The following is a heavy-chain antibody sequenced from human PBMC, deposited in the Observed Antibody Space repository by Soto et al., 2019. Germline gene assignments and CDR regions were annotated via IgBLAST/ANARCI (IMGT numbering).Heavy chain of an antibody. V-gene: IGHV3-23*01. D-gene: IGHD6-25*01. CDR2: ISGSGGTT. J-gene: IGHJ4*02. Sequence: EVQLLESGGGLVQPGRSLRLSCAASGFTFSNYAMSWVRQAPGQGLDWVSAISGSGGTTYYADSVKGRFTISRDNSKNTLFLQMNSLRAEDAAVYYCAKFFVETGSNSGWPWPFHYWGQGTLVTVSS. CDR3: AKFFVETGSNSGWPWPFHY. CDR1: GFTFSNYA.